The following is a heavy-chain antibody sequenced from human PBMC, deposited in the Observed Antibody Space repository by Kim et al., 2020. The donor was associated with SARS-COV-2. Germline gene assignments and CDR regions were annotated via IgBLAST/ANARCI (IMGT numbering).Heavy chain of an antibody. J-gene: IGHJ4*01. Sequence: GGSLRLSCAASGFTFSSYGMHWVRQAPGKGLEWGAVLSYDGSNNYYADSVKGRFPISRANSKKTLYLQMNSLRAEDTAVYYCAKDLGQSVLGNYFDSWG. V-gene: IGHV3-30*18. CDR3: AKDLGQSVLGNYFDS. D-gene: IGHD3-16*01. CDR2: LSYDGSNN. CDR1: GFTFSSYG.